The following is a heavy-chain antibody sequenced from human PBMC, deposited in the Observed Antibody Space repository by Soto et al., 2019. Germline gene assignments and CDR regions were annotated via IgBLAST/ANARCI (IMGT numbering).Heavy chain of an antibody. Sequence: EASVKVSCKASGYTFTSYGISWVRQAPGQGLEWMGWISAYNGNTNYAQKLQGRVTISVDTSKNQFSLKVDSVTAADAAVYYCARHYSGGWYFQHWGQGTLVTVSS. CDR1: GYTFTSYG. J-gene: IGHJ1*01. D-gene: IGHD6-19*01. CDR3: ARHYSGGWYFQH. CDR2: ISAYNGNT. V-gene: IGHV1-18*01.